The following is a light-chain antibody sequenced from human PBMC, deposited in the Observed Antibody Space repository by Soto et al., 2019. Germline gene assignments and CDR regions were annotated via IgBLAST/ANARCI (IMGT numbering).Light chain of an antibody. V-gene: IGLV2-14*01. CDR2: EVS. J-gene: IGLJ3*02. CDR1: SSDVGGYNY. CDR3: SSYATSRTRPWV. Sequence: ALTQPASVSGSPGQSITISCTGTSSDVGGYNYVSWYQQHPGKAPKLMIYEVSNRPSGVSNRFSGSKSGNTASLTISGLQAEDEADYYCSSYATSRTRPWVFGGGTKLTVL.